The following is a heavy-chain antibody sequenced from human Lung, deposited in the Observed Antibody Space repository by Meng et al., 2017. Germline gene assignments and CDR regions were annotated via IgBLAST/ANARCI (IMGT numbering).Heavy chain of an antibody. CDR2: IRSKIFGGGP. CDR3: TRPARKKATIFGDAFDI. J-gene: IGHJ3*02. Sequence: GGSLRLSCSASGFNFGDSAMSWVRQAPGKGLEWVGFIRSKIFGGGPDYSASVKGRFTISRDDYKSIIYLQINNLETEDTAVYFCTRPARKKATIFGDAFDIWGQGTMVTVSS. D-gene: IGHD3-3*01. V-gene: IGHV3-49*04. CDR1: GFNFGDSA.